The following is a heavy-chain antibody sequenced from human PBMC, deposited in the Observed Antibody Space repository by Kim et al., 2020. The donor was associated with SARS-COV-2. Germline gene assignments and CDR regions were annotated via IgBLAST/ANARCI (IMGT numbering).Heavy chain of an antibody. J-gene: IGHJ4*02. V-gene: IGHV4-59*01. Sequence: NYNPSLKSLVTISVDTSKNQFSLKLSSVTAADTAVYYCARDGSSGWAFDYWGQGTLVTVSS. D-gene: IGHD6-19*01. CDR3: ARDGSSGWAFDY.